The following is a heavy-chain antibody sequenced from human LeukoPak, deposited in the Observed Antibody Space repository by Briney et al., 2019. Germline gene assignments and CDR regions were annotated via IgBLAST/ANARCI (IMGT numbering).Heavy chain of an antibody. D-gene: IGHD6-6*01. J-gene: IGHJ5*02. V-gene: IGHV1-18*01. CDR1: GYTFTSYG. CDR2: ISAYNGNT. CDR3: AREHFEYSSSSVNSRFDP. Sequence: ASVKVSCKASGYTFTSYGISWVRQAPGQGLEWMGWISAYNGNTNYAQKLQGRVTMTTDTSTSTAYMELRSLRSDDTAVYYCAREHFEYSSSSVNSRFDPWGQGTLVTVSS.